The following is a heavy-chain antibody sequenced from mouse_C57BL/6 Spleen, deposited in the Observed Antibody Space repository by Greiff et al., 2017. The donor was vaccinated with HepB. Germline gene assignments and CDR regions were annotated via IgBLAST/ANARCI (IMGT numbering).Heavy chain of an antibody. CDR1: GYSITSGYY. Sequence: DVKLQESGPGLVKPSQSLSLTCSVTGYSITSGYYWNWIRQFPGNKLEWMGYISYDGSNNYNPSLKNRISITRDTSKNQFFLKLNSVTTEDTATYYCAREGYSPFAYWGQGTLVTVSA. CDR2: ISYDGSN. J-gene: IGHJ3*01. CDR3: AREGYSPFAY. V-gene: IGHV3-6*01. D-gene: IGHD2-3*01.